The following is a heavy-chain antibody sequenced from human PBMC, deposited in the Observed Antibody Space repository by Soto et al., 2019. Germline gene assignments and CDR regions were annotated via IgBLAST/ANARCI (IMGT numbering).Heavy chain of an antibody. J-gene: IGHJ4*02. CDR3: ARHDSSGYELYYFDY. D-gene: IGHD3-22*01. CDR2: IYPGDSDT. CDR1: GYTLTELS. V-gene: IGHV5-51*01. Sequence: GASAKVSCKVSGYTLTELSMHWVRQMPGKGLEWMGIIYPGDSDTRYSPSFQGQVTISADKSISTAYLQWSSLKASDTAMYYCARHDSSGYELYYFDYWGQGTLVTVSS.